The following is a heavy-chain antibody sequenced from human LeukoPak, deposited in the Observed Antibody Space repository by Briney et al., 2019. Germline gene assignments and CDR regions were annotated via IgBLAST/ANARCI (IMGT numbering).Heavy chain of an antibody. CDR3: ARHVRRLHFDY. J-gene: IGHJ4*02. D-gene: IGHD1-1*01. V-gene: IGHV4-61*02. CDR2: IYTSGST. CDR1: GGSLSSGSYY. Sequence: PSETLSLTCTVSGGSLSSGSYYWSWLRQPAGTGLGWLGRIYTSGSTNYNPSLKSRVTISVDTSKNQFSLQLSSVTAADTAVYYCARHVRRLHFDYWGQGTLVTVSS.